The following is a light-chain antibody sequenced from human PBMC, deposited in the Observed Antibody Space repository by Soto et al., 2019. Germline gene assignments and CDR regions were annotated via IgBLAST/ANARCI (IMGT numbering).Light chain of an antibody. J-gene: IGKJ1*01. V-gene: IGKV1-5*01. CDR3: QEYNSWRGEWT. CDR1: QSINIW. CDR2: DAS. Sequence: DIQMTQSPSTLSSSVGDRVTITWRSSQSINIWLAWYQQKAGKAPKLLIYDASTLESGVPSRFSGSGSRTEFTLTISSLQPDDFATYYCQEYNSWRGEWTFGQGTKVDIK.